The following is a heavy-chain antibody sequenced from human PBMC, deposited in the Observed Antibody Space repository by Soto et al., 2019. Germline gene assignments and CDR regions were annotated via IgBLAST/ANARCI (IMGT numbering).Heavy chain of an antibody. Sequence: QVHLVQSGAEVKKPGASVKVSCKGSGYDFTTYGITWVRQAPGQGLEWMAWISAHNGNTDYAQKLQGRVTVTRDKSTSTAYMELRSLRYDDTAMYYCARGRYGDYWGQGALVTVSS. CDR1: GYDFTTYG. CDR2: ISAHNGNT. CDR3: ARGRYGDY. J-gene: IGHJ4*02. V-gene: IGHV1-18*01. D-gene: IGHD1-1*01.